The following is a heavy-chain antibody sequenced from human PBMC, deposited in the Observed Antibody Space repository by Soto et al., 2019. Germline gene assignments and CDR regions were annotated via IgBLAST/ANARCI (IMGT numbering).Heavy chain of an antibody. CDR1: GVTFRGYA. J-gene: IGHJ4*02. Sequence: SVKVSCKATGVTFRGYAISWVRQAPGQGLEWLGGILPTSDTPNYAQKFQARVTLTADDSTNTAYMELRGLRSGDTAVYYCARGYDVNSELDYWGQGTLVTVSS. CDR3: ARGYDVNSELDY. V-gene: IGHV1-69*13. D-gene: IGHD3-22*01. CDR2: ILPTSDTP.